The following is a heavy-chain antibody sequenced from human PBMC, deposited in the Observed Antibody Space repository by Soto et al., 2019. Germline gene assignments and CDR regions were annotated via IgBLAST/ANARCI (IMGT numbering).Heavy chain of an antibody. CDR1: GFTFSSYA. V-gene: IGHV3-23*01. CDR3: AKEGAATGYYNLYYYYYYRDF. CDR2: ISGSGGST. D-gene: IGHD3-9*01. Sequence: EVQLLESGGDLVQPGGSLRLSCVASGFTFSSYAMSWVRQAPGKGLEWVSAISGSGGSTYYADSVKGRFTISRDNSKNTLYLQMNSLRAEDTAVYYCAKEGAATGYYNLYYYYYYRDFCGKGTTVTVSS. J-gene: IGHJ6*03.